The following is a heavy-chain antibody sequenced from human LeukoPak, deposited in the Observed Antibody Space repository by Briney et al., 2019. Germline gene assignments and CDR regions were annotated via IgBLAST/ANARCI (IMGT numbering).Heavy chain of an antibody. CDR3: ARADYSSTWSHDYYYMDV. CDR2: IYYSGST. Sequence: PSETLSLTCTVSGGSISSDNYYWGWIRQPPGKGLEWIGYIYYSGSTNYNPSLKSRVTISVDTSKNQFSLKLSSVTAADTAVYYCARADYSSTWSHDYYYMDVWGKGTTVTVSS. V-gene: IGHV4-61*05. D-gene: IGHD6-13*01. CDR1: GGSISSDNYY. J-gene: IGHJ6*03.